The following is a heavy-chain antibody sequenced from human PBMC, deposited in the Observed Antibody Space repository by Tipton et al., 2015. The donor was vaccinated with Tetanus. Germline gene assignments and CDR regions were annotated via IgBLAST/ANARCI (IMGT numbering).Heavy chain of an antibody. D-gene: IGHD1-26*01. J-gene: IGHJ4*02. V-gene: IGHV4-31*03. CDR3: ARRVVGATLDY. Sequence: TLSLTCTVSGGSLRSGGYYWSWIRQHPGQGLEWIGYIYYTGNTYYNPSLKSRVTLSIDMSKNQLSLRLSSVTAADTAVYFCARRVVGATLDYWGQGSLVTVSS. CDR1: GGSLRSGGYY. CDR2: IYYTGNT.